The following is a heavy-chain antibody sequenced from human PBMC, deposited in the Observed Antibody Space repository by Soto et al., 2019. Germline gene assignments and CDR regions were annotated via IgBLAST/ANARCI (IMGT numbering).Heavy chain of an antibody. CDR1: GVSLTSGTYY. Sequence: QVQLQESGPGLVKPSQTLSLTCSVSGVSLTSGTYYWSWIRQHPGKGLEWIGYIFYSGSTDYNPSLKSRVNISVDTSKNQFSLTLRSVTAADTAVYYCASTQDFFDYWGQGTLVTVSS. CDR2: IFYSGST. J-gene: IGHJ4*02. V-gene: IGHV4-31*03. CDR3: ASTQDFFDY.